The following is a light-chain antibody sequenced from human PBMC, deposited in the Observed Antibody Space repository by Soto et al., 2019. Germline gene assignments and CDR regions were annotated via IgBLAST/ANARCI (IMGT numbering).Light chain of an antibody. CDR2: EVT. CDR1: SSDVGRYNY. CDR3: SSHAGSNSFYV. J-gene: IGLJ1*01. Sequence: QSVLTQPPSASGSPGQSATISCTGTSSDVGRYNYVSWYQQHPGKTPKLIIYEVTKRPSGVPDRFSASKSGNTASLTVSGLQAEDEADYYCSSHAGSNSFYVFGTGTRSPS. V-gene: IGLV2-8*01.